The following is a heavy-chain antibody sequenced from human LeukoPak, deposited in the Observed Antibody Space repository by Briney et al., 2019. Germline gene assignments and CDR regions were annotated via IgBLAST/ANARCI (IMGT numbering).Heavy chain of an antibody. D-gene: IGHD3-16*02. CDR2: IRSKANSYAT. CDR1: GFTFSGSA. Sequence: GGSLKLSCAASGFTFSGSAMHWVRQASGKGLEWVGRIRSKANSYATAYAASVKGRFTISRDDSKNTAYLQMNSLKTEDTAVYYCTTRYYDYVWRSYRYTQGFDYWGQGTLVTVSS. J-gene: IGHJ4*02. V-gene: IGHV3-73*01. CDR3: TTRYYDYVWRSYRYTQGFDY.